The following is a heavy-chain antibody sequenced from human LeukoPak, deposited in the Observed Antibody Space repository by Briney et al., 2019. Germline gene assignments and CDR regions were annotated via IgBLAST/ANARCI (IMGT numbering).Heavy chain of an antibody. J-gene: IGHJ6*02. CDR2: IGSSASTI. CDR3: ARGGWNTPPTYGMDV. V-gene: IGHV3-48*04. Sequence: GGSLRLSCAASGFTFSSYSMNWVRQAPGKGLEWVSSIGSSASTIYYADSVKGRFTISRDNAKKSLYLQMNSLRAEDTAVYYCARGGWNTPPTYGMDVWGQGTTVAFSS. CDR1: GFTFSSYS. D-gene: IGHD1-1*01.